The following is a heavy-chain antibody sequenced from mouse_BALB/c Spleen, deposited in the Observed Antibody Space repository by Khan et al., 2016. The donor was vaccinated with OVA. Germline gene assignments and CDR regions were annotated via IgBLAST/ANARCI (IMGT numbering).Heavy chain of an antibody. CDR2: ISYSGGT. CDR3: ARGNYYGYYFDY. Sequence: EVQLQESGPGLVKPSQSLSLTCTVTGYPITSGYAWNWIRQFPENKLEWMGYISYSGGTSYNPSLKSRISITRDTSKNQFFLQLNSVTTEDTATYYCARGNYYGYYFDYWGQGTPLTVSS. D-gene: IGHD1-1*01. V-gene: IGHV3-2*02. CDR1: GYPITSGYA. J-gene: IGHJ2*01.